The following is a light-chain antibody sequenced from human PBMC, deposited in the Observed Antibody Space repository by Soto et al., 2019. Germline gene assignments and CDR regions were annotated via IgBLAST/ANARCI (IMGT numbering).Light chain of an antibody. Sequence: EIVLTQSPATLSLSPGERATLSCRASQGISSSLAGYQQKPGQAPRLLIYDASNRATGIPARFSGSESGTDFALTISSLEPEDSAVYYCQQRSSWPPWTFGQGTKVEIK. CDR3: QQRSSWPPWT. CDR1: QGISSS. J-gene: IGKJ1*01. CDR2: DAS. V-gene: IGKV3-11*01.